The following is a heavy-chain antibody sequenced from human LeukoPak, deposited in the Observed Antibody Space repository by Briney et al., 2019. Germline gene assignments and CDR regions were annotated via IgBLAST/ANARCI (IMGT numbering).Heavy chain of an antibody. CDR3: ARGGTTVTSEYYFDY. Sequence: GASVKVSCKASGGSFSSYAISWVRQAPGQGLEWMGGIIPIFGTANYAQKFQGRVTITADESTSTAYMELSSLRSEDTAVYYCARGGTTVTSEYYFDYWGQGTLVTVSS. CDR2: IIPIFGTA. CDR1: GGSFSSYA. J-gene: IGHJ4*02. D-gene: IGHD4-17*01. V-gene: IGHV1-69*13.